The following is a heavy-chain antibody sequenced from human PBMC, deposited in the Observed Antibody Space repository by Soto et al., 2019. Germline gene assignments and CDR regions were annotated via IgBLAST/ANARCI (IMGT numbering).Heavy chain of an antibody. CDR2: IYPGDSDT. CDR1: GYSFTSYW. J-gene: IGHJ6*02. CDR3: ARLGGSGSYYNYYYCGMDV. V-gene: IGHV5-51*01. Sequence: GESLKISCKGSGYSFTSYWIGWVRQMPGKGLEWMGIIYPGDSDTRYSPSFQGQVTISADKSISTAYLQWSSLKASDTAMYYCARLGGSGSYYNYYYCGMDVWGQGTTVTVSS. D-gene: IGHD3-10*01.